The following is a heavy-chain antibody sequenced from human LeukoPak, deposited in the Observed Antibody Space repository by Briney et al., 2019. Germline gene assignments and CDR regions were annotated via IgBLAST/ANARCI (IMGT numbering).Heavy chain of an antibody. V-gene: IGHV4-4*07. Sequence: SETLSLTCTVSGGSISSYYWSWIRQPAGKGLEWIGRIYTSGSTNYNPSLKSRVTMSVDTSENQFSLKLSSVTAADTAVYYCARILWSSEPYYYYYMDVWGKGTTVTVSS. J-gene: IGHJ6*03. D-gene: IGHD6-19*01. CDR2: IYTSGST. CDR3: ARILWSSEPYYYYYMDV. CDR1: GGSISSYY.